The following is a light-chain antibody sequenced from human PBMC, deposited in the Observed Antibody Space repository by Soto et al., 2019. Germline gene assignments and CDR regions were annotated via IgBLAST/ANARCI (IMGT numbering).Light chain of an antibody. V-gene: IGKV1-5*03. CDR2: KAS. J-gene: IGKJ1*01. CDR3: QQYNSYSGT. CDR1: QSIGNW. Sequence: DLQMTQSPSTLSASVGDRVTITCRASQSIGNWLAWYQQKPGKAPKLLIYKASSLQSGVPSRFSGSGSGTEFTLTINSLQPEDFASYYCQQYNSYSGTFGQGTKV.